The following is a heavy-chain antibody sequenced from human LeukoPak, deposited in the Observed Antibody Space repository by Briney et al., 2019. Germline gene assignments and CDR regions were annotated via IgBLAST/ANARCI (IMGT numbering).Heavy chain of an antibody. D-gene: IGHD5-18*01. CDR2: IRYDGSDK. CDR3: AREVGYSYGLDAFDI. V-gene: IGHV3-30*02. Sequence: GGSLRLSCAASGLTFGSYGMHWVRQAPGKGLEWVTFIRYDGSDKYYADSVKGRFTISRDNPKGALYLQMNSLRAEDTAVYYCAREVGYSYGLDAFDIWGQGTMVTVSS. CDR1: GLTFGSYG. J-gene: IGHJ3*02.